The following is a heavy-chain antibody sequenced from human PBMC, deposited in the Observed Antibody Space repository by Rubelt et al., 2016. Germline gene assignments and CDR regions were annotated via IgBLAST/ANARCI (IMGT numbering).Heavy chain of an antibody. D-gene: IGHD5-18*01. CDR3: ARRDTGPYYFDY. V-gene: IGHV4-59*12. CDR2: IYYSGST. Sequence: QVQLQESGPGLVKPSETLSLTCTVSGGSISSYYWSWIRQPPGKGLEWIGYIYYSGSTYYNPSLKSRVTISVDTAKNQFSLKLSSVTAADTAVYYCARRDTGPYYFDYWGQGTLVTVSS. CDR1: GGSISSYY. J-gene: IGHJ4*02.